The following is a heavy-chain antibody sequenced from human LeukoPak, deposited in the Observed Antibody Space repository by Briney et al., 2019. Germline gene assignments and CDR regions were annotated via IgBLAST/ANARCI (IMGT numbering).Heavy chain of an antibody. CDR1: GGSISSYY. Sequence: SETLSLTCTVSGGSISSYYWSWIRQPPGKGLEWIGYIYYSGSTNYNPSLKSRVTISVDTSKNQFSLKLSSVTAADTAVYYCASYYDSSGYYYAAFDIWGQGTMVTVSS. J-gene: IGHJ3*02. D-gene: IGHD3-22*01. V-gene: IGHV4-59*01. CDR3: ASYYDSSGYYYAAFDI. CDR2: IYYSGST.